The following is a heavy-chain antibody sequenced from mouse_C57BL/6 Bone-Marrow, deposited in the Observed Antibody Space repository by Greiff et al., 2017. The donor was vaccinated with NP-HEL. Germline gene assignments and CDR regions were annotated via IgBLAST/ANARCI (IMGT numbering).Heavy chain of an antibody. V-gene: IGHV3-6*01. Sequence: VQLQQSGPGLVKPSQSLSLTCSVTGYSITSGYYWNWIRQFPGNKLEWMGYISYDGSNNYNPSLKNRISITRDTSKNQFFLKLNSVTTEDTATYYCARDGYYPLFAYWGQGTLVTVSA. D-gene: IGHD2-3*01. J-gene: IGHJ3*01. CDR1: GYSITSGYY. CDR3: ARDGYYPLFAY. CDR2: ISYDGSN.